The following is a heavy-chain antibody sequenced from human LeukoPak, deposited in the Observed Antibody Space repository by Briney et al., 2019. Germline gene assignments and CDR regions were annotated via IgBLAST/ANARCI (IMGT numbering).Heavy chain of an antibody. D-gene: IGHD3-10*01. CDR1: GGSISSYY. V-gene: IGHV4-59*08. Sequence: SETLSLTCTVSGGSISSYYWSWIRQPPGKGLEWIGYIYYSGSTNYNPSLKSRVTISVDTSKNQFSLKLSSVTAADTAEYYCARGHMVRGVISTFDYWGQGTLVTVSS. J-gene: IGHJ4*02. CDR3: ARGHMVRGVISTFDY. CDR2: IYYSGST.